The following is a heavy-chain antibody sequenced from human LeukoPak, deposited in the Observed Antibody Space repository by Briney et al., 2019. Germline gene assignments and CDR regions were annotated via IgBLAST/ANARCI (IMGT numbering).Heavy chain of an antibody. J-gene: IGHJ4*02. Sequence: ASETLSLTCTVSGASISAFHWTWFRQPAGKGLEWIGLIYSSGSTLFNPSLKSRVAMSVDLTKNQLSLKLTSVTAADTAMYYYARKDGDYWGRGTLVTVSS. CDR1: GASISAFH. CDR2: IYSSGST. V-gene: IGHV4-4*07. CDR3: ARKDGDY.